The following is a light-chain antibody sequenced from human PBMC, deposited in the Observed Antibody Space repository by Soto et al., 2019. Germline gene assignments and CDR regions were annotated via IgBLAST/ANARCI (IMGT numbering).Light chain of an antibody. J-gene: IGKJ1*01. CDR3: MQGTHWPLT. CDR1: QSIVYSDGNTY. V-gene: IGKV2-30*01. Sequence: DVVMTQSPLSLPVTLGQPASISCRSSQSIVYSDGNTYLDWFQQRPGQSPRRLIYKVSNRDSGVPDRFSGRGSGTDFTLKISRVEAEDVGVYYCMQGTHWPLTFGQGTKVEIK. CDR2: KVS.